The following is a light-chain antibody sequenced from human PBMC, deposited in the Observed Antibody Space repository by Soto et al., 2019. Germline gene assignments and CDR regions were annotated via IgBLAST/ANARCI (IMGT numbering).Light chain of an antibody. CDR2: GAS. V-gene: IGKV3-15*01. CDR1: QSVSYS. J-gene: IGKJ1*01. Sequence: EIVMTQSPATLSVSPGERATLSCRASQSVSYSVAWYQQKPGQAPRLLIYGASTRAISVPAMFSGSGSGTEFALTISILQSEDFAIYFCQQYKDWPTTFGLGTKVDIK. CDR3: QQYKDWPTT.